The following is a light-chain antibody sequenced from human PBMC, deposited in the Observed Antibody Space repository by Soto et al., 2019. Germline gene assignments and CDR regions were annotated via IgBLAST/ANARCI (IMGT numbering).Light chain of an antibody. V-gene: IGKV3-20*01. Sequence: EIVLTQSPGTLSLSPGERATLSCGASQSVTSNYLAWYQQKPGQAPRLLIFGASIRVTGIPDRFIGSGSGTDFTLTISRLKPEDFAVYYCQHYVTSLTTFGQGTKVEVK. CDR3: QHYVTSLTT. CDR2: GAS. CDR1: QSVTSNY. J-gene: IGKJ1*01.